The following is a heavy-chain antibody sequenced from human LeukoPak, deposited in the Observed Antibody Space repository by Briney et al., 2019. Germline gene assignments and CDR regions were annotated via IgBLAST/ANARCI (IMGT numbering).Heavy chain of an antibody. CDR1: GITFSNFR. Sequence: GGSLRLSCVASGITFSNFRMNWVRQAPGKGLEWVSSISSSSSYIYYADSVKGRFTISRDNAKNSLYLQMNSLRAEDTAVYYCARGSVAGRQRAPPKEWFDPWGQGTLVTVSS. CDR2: ISSSSSYI. V-gene: IGHV3-21*01. D-gene: IGHD6-6*01. CDR3: ARGSVAGRQRAPPKEWFDP. J-gene: IGHJ5*02.